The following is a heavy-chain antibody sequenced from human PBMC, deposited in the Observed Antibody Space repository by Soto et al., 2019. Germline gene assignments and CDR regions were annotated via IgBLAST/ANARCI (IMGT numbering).Heavy chain of an antibody. CDR3: ARHKVYCSDTSCTDFNY. Sequence: QVQLVQSGAEVKKPGSSVKVSCKASGGTLSSYTFSWVRQAPGQGLEWMGRVIPNLGVTNYAKKFQGRFTIVVDTSTITAYMELNSLRFEDTAVYYSARHKVYCSDTSCTDFNYWGQGTLVTVSS. CDR1: GGTLSSYT. J-gene: IGHJ4*02. CDR2: VIPNLGVT. D-gene: IGHD2-15*01. V-gene: IGHV1-69*02.